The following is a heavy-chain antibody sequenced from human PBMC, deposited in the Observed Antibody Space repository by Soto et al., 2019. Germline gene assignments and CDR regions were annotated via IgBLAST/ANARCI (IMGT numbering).Heavy chain of an antibody. D-gene: IGHD6-19*01. CDR3: AKQGIEVAGTDYFDY. J-gene: IGHJ4*02. Sequence: QVQLVESGGGVVQPGKSLRLCCAAAGFIFRSYGVHWVRQAPGKGLEWVAVISHDGGNAYYADAVNGRFTISRDNAKNTVYLQMNSLRPEDTAVYYCAKQGIEVAGTDYFDYWGQGALVTVAS. CDR1: GFIFRSYG. CDR2: ISHDGGNA. V-gene: IGHV3-30*18.